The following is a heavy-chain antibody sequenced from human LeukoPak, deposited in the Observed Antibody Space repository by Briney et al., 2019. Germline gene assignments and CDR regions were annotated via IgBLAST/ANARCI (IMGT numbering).Heavy chain of an antibody. J-gene: IGHJ3*02. V-gene: IGHV1-2*02. CDR3: ARGHAVAGGAGTFDI. D-gene: IGHD6-19*01. Sequence: ASVKVSCMASGYTFTGYYMHWVRQAPGQGLEWMGWSNPNRGGTTYAQKFQGRVTMTRDTSISTAYMALSRLRSDDTAVYYCARGHAVAGGAGTFDIWGQGTMVTVSS. CDR2: SNPNRGGT. CDR1: GYTFTGYY.